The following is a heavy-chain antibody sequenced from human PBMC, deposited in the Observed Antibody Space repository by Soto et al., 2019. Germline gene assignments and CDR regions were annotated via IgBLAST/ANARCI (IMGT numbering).Heavy chain of an antibody. Sequence: PGGSLKRSSAASGFSCSIYAMSWVRQAPGKGLEWVSAISGSGGSTYYADSVKGRFTISRDNSKNTLYLQMNSLRAEDTAVYYCAKGPRITMIVVVMYYFDYWGQGTLVTVSS. CDR3: AKGPRITMIVVVMYYFDY. D-gene: IGHD3-22*01. CDR2: ISGSGGST. V-gene: IGHV3-23*01. J-gene: IGHJ4*02. CDR1: GFSCSIYA.